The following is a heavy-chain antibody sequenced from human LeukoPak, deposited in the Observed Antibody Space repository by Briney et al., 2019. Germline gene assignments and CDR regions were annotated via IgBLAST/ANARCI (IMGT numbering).Heavy chain of an antibody. CDR2: ISYTGNT. D-gene: IGHD5-24*01. J-gene: IGHJ4*02. CDR1: GGSISNYY. CDR3: TRDRRDGYDYVDI. Sequence: SETLSLTCTVSGGSISNYYWSWIWQPPGKGLEWIGYISYTGNTEYNPSLKSRVTISVDTSKNQLTLKLSSVTAADTAVYFCTRDRRDGYDYVDIWGQGNLVTVSS. V-gene: IGHV4-59*01.